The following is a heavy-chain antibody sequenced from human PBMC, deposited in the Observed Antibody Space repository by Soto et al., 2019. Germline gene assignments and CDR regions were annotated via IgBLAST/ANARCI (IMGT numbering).Heavy chain of an antibody. J-gene: IGHJ5*02. CDR2: IYYSGST. D-gene: IGHD5-18*01. CDR3: ASNSYGYTFYDYGGHSDWFGP. CDR1: GGSISSGDYY. Sequence: PSETLSLTCTVSGGSISSGDYYWSWIRQPPGKGLEWIGYIYYSGSTYYNPSLKSRVTISVDTSKNQFSLKLSSVTAADTAVYYCASNSYGYTFYDYGGHSDWFGPWGQGTLVTVSS. V-gene: IGHV4-30-4*01.